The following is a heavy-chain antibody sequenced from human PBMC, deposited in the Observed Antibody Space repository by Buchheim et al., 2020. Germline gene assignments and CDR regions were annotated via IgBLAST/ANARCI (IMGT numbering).Heavy chain of an antibody. CDR2: IYPGDSET. D-gene: IGHD1-1*01. Sequence: EVQLVQSGAEVKKPGESLTISCQASGYNFSNFWIGWVRQMPGKGLQSLGLIYPGDSETRYSPSFQGQVTITADKSTRTAYPQWSSLQASDVAIYYCASLGTNWFFNYWGQGSL. V-gene: IGHV5-51*03. CDR1: GYNFSNFW. CDR3: ASLGTNWFFNY. J-gene: IGHJ4*02.